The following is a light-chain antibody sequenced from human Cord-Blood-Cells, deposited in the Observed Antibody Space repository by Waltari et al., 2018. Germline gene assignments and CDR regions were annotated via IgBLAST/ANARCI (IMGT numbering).Light chain of an antibody. CDR1: SSDVGGYNY. Sequence: QSALTQPASVSGSPGQSITIPCTGTSSDVGGYNYVSWYQQHPGKAPKLMSYEVSNRPSGVSNRLSGSKSGNTASLTISGLQAEDEADYYCSSYTSSSTLVFGGGTKLTVL. V-gene: IGLV2-14*01. CDR2: EVS. CDR3: SSYTSSSTLV. J-gene: IGLJ2*01.